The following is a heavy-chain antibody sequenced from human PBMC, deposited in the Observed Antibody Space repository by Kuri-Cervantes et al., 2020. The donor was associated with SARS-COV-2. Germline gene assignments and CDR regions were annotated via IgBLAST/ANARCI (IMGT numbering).Heavy chain of an antibody. CDR2: IIPIFGIA. CDR3: ARPLWSGGSDLGY. V-gene: IGHV1-69*10. J-gene: IGHJ4*02. Sequence: SVKVSCKASGGTFSSYAISWVRQAPGQGLEWMGGIIPIFGIANYAQKFQGRVTITADKSTSTAYMEPSSLRSEDTAVYYCARPLWSGGSDLGYWGQGTLVTVSS. CDR1: GGTFSSYA. D-gene: IGHD3-10*02.